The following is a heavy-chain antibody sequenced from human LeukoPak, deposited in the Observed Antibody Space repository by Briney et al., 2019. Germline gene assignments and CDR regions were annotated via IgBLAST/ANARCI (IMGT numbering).Heavy chain of an antibody. CDR2: IKQDGSGK. CDR1: GFTFSSYW. Sequence: GGSLRLSCAASGFTFSSYWMSWVRQAPGKGREWVANIKQDGSGKYYVDSVEGRFTISRDNAKNSLYLQMNSLRAEDTAVYYCAREEGYSYGQTGYFDYWGQGTLVTVSS. J-gene: IGHJ4*02. D-gene: IGHD5-18*01. V-gene: IGHV3-7*03. CDR3: AREEGYSYGQTGYFDY.